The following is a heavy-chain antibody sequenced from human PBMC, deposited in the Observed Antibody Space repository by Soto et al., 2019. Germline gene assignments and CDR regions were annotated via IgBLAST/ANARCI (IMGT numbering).Heavy chain of an antibody. J-gene: IGHJ4*02. CDR2: ISDDGMNK. V-gene: IGHV3-30*19. D-gene: IGHD3-16*01. CDR1: GFTFSSYA. CDR3: ARGGGDGVYRPLDS. Sequence: QALLEESGGGSVQPGTSLRLSCAASGFTFSSYAMHWVRQAPGKGLEWVTVISDDGMNKPYADSVQGRFSVSRDDFKNMLFLQMDSLKPDDSGVYYCARGGGDGVYRPLDSWGQGTLVTVSS.